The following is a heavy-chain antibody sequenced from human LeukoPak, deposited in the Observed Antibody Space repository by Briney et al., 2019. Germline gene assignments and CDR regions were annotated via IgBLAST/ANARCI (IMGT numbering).Heavy chain of an antibody. V-gene: IGHV1-2*02. CDR2: INPKSGGT. J-gene: IGHJ4*02. CDR3: VPSANYYYFDY. CDR1: GYTFTNYY. Sequence: ASVKVSCKASGYTFTNYYMHWVRQAPGLGFEWMGWINPKSGGTSYPQKFQGRLTMTRDTSISTAYMELSRLRSDDTSVYYCVPSANYYYFDYWGQGTLVTVSS. D-gene: IGHD4/OR15-4a*01.